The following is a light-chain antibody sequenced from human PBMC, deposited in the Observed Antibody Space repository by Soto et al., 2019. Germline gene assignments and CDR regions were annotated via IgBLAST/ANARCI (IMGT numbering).Light chain of an antibody. J-gene: IGKJ5*01. CDR3: QEYKNWPAIT. CDR1: QSVSSSF. V-gene: IGKV3-20*01. Sequence: EIVLTQSPRTLSLSPGERATLSCRASQSVSSSFLAWYQQRPGQAPRLLIYAASNTAPGIPDRFSGSGSGTDFTLTISRLEPEDFAVYYCQEYKNWPAITFGQGTRLEI. CDR2: AAS.